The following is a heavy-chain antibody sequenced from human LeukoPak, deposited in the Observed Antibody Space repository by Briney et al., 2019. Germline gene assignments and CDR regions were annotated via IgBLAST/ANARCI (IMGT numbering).Heavy chain of an antibody. D-gene: IGHD5-24*01. CDR3: ARRGVEMAAIRPDNWFDP. J-gene: IGHJ5*02. V-gene: IGHV4-61*08. CDR1: GGSISSGGYY. Sequence: SETLSLTCTVSGGSISSGGYYWSWIRQPPGQGLEWIGYIYYSGRADYNPSLKSRVTMSVDTSKNQFSLKLTSVTAADTAVYYCARRGVEMAAIRPDNWFDPWGQGTLVTVSS. CDR2: IYYSGRA.